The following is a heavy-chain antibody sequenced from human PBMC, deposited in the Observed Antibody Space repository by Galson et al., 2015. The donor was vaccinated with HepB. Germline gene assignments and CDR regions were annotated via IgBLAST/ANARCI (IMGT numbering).Heavy chain of an antibody. CDR3: TLRDGVGAFDI. Sequence: SLRLSCAASGFTFGDYAMSWFRQAPGKGLEWVGFIRSKAYGGTTEYAASVKGRFTISRDDSKSIAYLQMNSLKTEDTAVYYCTLRDGVGAFDIWGQGTMVTVSS. D-gene: IGHD5-24*01. J-gene: IGHJ3*02. V-gene: IGHV3-49*03. CDR2: IRSKAYGGTT. CDR1: GFTFGDYA.